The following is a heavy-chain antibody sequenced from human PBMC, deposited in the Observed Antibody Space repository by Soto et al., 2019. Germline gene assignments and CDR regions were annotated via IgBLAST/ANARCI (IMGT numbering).Heavy chain of an antibody. J-gene: IGHJ4*02. CDR1: GGTFSSYA. Sequence: QVQLVQSGAEVKKPGSSVKVSCKASGGTFSSYAISWVRQAPGQGLEWMGGIIPIFGTANYAQKFQGRVTSTADESTSTAYMELSSLRSEDTAVYYCARWEYYYDSSGYYYFDYWGQGTLVTVSS. CDR3: ARWEYYYDSSGYYYFDY. CDR2: IIPIFGTA. D-gene: IGHD3-22*01. V-gene: IGHV1-69*12.